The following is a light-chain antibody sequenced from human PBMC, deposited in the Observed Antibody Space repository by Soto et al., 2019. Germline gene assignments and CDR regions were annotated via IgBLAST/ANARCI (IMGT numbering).Light chain of an antibody. J-gene: IGLJ3*02. Sequence: QSALTQPASVSGSPGQSITISCTGTSSDVGGYNYVSWYQHHPGKAPKLMIYEVSNRPSGVSNRFSGSKSGSTASLTISGLQAEDEADYYCSSYTSSSTPWVFGGGTKVTVL. CDR3: SSYTSSSTPWV. CDR1: SSDVGGYNY. V-gene: IGLV2-14*01. CDR2: EVS.